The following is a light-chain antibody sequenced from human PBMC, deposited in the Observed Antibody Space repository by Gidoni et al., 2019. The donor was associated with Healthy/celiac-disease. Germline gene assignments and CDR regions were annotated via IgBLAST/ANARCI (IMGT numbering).Light chain of an antibody. V-gene: IGKV1-8*01. CDR1: QGISSY. CDR3: QQYYSYPRT. Sequence: RITQSPSSLSASTGDRVTITCRASQGISSYLAWYQQKPGKAPKRLIYAASTLQSGVPSRFSGIGSGTDFTLTIICLQSEDFATYYCQQYYSYPRTFGQGTKVEIK. CDR2: AAS. J-gene: IGKJ1*01.